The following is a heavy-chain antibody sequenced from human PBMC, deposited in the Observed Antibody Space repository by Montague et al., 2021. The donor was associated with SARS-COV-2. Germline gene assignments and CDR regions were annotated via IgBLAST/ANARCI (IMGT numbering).Heavy chain of an antibody. Sequence: SETLSLTCTASGGSISSSSYYWGWIRQPPGKGLEWIGSIYYSGSTYYNPSLKSRVTISVDTSKNQFSLKLSSVTAADTAVYYCARQEPIVVVVAAARGWFDPGGQGTLVTVSS. CDR3: ARQEPIVVVVAAARGWFDP. V-gene: IGHV4-39*01. D-gene: IGHD2-15*01. CDR2: IYYSGST. J-gene: IGHJ5*02. CDR1: GGSISSSSYY.